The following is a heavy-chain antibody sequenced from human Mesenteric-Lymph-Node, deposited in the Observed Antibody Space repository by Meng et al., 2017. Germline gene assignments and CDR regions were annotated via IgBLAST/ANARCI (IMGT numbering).Heavy chain of an antibody. V-gene: IGHV3-7*01. J-gene: IGHJ5*02. CDR3: ARVHPGGSYYNNWFDP. CDR1: GFAFSSYW. CDR2: IKQDGSEN. D-gene: IGHD1-26*01. Sequence: GESLKISCAASGFAFSSYWMTWVRQAPGKGLEWVANIKQDGSENNYVDSVKGRFTISRDNAKNSLYLQMNSPRAGDTAVYYCARVHPGGSYYNNWFDPWGQGTLVTVSS.